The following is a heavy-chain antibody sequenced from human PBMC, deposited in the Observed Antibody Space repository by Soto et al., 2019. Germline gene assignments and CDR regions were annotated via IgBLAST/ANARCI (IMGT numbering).Heavy chain of an antibody. CDR2: ISGSGGST. CDR1: GFNFGPFW. CDR3: AKDRDIVVVVAATPDFDY. J-gene: IGHJ4*02. Sequence: GGSLRLSCAASGFNFGPFWMHWVRQAPGKGLVWVSHISGSGGSTYYADSVKGRFTISRDNSKNTLYLQMNSLRAEDTAVYYWAKDRDIVVVVAATPDFDYWGQGTLVTVAS. D-gene: IGHD2-15*01. V-gene: IGHV3-23*01.